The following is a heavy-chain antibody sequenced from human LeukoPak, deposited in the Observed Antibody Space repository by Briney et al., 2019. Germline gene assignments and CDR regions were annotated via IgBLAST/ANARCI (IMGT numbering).Heavy chain of an antibody. Sequence: SETLSLTCTVSGGSISNYYWSWIRQPAGKGLEWIGWIYSSGSINYNPSLKSRVTLSVDTSKNQFSLRVSSVTAADTAVYYCAREYYYYDSGSRLRGIYYYYMDVWGKGTTVTISS. CDR2: IYSSGSI. V-gene: IGHV4-4*07. J-gene: IGHJ6*03. D-gene: IGHD3-10*01. CDR3: AREYYYYDSGSRLRGIYYYYMDV. CDR1: GGSISNYY.